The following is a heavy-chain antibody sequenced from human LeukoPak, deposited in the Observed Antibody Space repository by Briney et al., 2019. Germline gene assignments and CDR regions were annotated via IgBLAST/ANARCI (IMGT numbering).Heavy chain of an antibody. V-gene: IGHV3-53*01. CDR1: GFAVTSYY. CDR2: IFRDGST. Sequence: PGGSLRLSCAASGFAVTSYYMAWVRQAPGKGLEWVSAIFRDGSTSHADSVKGRFTISRDNSRNTVYLQMKSLRAGDTAICYCATERWNDWGQGTLVTVS. D-gene: IGHD1-1*01. CDR3: ATERWND. J-gene: IGHJ4*02.